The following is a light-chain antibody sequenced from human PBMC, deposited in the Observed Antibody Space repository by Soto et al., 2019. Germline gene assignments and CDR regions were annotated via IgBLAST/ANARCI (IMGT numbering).Light chain of an antibody. J-gene: IGKJ1*01. CDR3: QQYNSYGT. Sequence: IQMSQSPSTLSASVGDRVTITCRASQSVSDWLAWYQQKPGNPPKLLIYDTSRLESAVPSRFSASGSGTEFTLTISSLQPDDFATYYCQQYNSYGTFGQETKVDI. CDR2: DTS. V-gene: IGKV1-5*01. CDR1: QSVSDW.